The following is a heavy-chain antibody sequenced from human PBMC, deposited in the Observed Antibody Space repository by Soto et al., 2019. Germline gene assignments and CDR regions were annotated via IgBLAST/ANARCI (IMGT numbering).Heavy chain of an antibody. CDR3: ARGGSGWYYFDF. CDR2: ISSSSSYI. Sequence: EVQLVESGGGLVKPGGSLRLSCAASGFTFSSYSMNWVRQAPGKGLEWVSSISSSSSYIYYADSVKGRFTISRDKAKNSLYLQMNSMRAEETAVYSCARGGSGWYYFDFWGQGTLVTVSS. D-gene: IGHD6-19*01. CDR1: GFTFSSYS. J-gene: IGHJ4*02. V-gene: IGHV3-21*01.